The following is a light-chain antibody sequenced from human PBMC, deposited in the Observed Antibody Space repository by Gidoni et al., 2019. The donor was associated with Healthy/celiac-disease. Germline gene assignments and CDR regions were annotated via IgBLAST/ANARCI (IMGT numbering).Light chain of an antibody. V-gene: IGLV1-44*01. CDR3: AAWDDSLNGPV. Sequence: QSVLTQPPSASGTPGQRVTITCSGSSSNIGSTTVNWYQQLPGTAPNLLIYSNNQRPAGVPDRFAGSKSSTSASLAISGLQSEDEADYYCAAWDDSLNGPVFGGGTKLTVL. CDR2: SNN. J-gene: IGLJ2*01. CDR1: SSNIGSTT.